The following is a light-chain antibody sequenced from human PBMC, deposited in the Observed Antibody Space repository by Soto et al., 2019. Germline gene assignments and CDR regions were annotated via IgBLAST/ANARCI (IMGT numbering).Light chain of an antibody. CDR3: GTWDSSLSAVV. J-gene: IGLJ2*01. CDR1: SSNIENNY. CDR2: GNN. V-gene: IGLV1-51*02. Sequence: QAVVTQPPSVSAAPGQKVTISCSGSSSNIENNYVSWYQQLPGAAPKLLIYGNNKRPSGIPDRFSGSKSGTSATLGITGLQTGDEADYYCGTWDSSLSAVVFGGGTKVTVL.